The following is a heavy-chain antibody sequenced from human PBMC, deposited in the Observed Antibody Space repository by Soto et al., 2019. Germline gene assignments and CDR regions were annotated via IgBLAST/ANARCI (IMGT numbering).Heavy chain of an antibody. CDR3: ARDNDSSGYYYAEYFQH. J-gene: IGHJ1*01. CDR1: GYTFTSYY. Sequence: VASVKVSCKASGYTFTSYYMHWVRQAPGQGLEWMGIINPSGGSTSYAQKFQGRVTMTRDTSTSTVYMELSSLRSEDTAVYYCARDNDSSGYYYAEYFQHWGQGTLVTVSS. CDR2: INPSGGST. V-gene: IGHV1-46*01. D-gene: IGHD3-22*01.